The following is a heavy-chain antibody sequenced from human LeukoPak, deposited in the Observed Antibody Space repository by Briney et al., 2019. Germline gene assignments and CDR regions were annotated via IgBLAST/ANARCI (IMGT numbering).Heavy chain of an antibody. Sequence: PGGSLRLSCAASGFTFSKYWMLWVRQAPGKGLESVSRINTDGTVTTYADSVEGRFTVSRENADNTMFLQMNSVRDEDTAVYYCATKQWLAPPPDSWGQGTPVTVSS. V-gene: IGHV3-74*01. CDR1: GFTFSKYW. CDR3: ATKQWLAPPPDS. J-gene: IGHJ4*02. CDR2: INTDGTVT. D-gene: IGHD6-19*01.